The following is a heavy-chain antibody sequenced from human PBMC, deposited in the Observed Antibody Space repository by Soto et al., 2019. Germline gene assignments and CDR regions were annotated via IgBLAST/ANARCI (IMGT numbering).Heavy chain of an antibody. CDR2: ISAHNGNT. J-gene: IGHJ4*02. CDR1: GYAFTTYG. V-gene: IGHV1-18*01. Sequence: QVHLVQSGAEVKKPGASVKVSCKGSGYAFTTYGITWVRQAPGQGLEWMGWISAHNGNTNYAQKLQGRVTVPREPSTSTAYMELRSLRSDDTAVYYCARGRYGDYWGQGALVTVSS. CDR3: ARGRYGDY. D-gene: IGHD1-1*01.